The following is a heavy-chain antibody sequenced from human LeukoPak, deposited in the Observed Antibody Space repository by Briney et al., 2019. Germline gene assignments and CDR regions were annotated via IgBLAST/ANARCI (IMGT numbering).Heavy chain of an antibody. Sequence: GRSLRLSCTASGFTFGDYAMSWVRQAPGKGLEWVGFIRNKAYGGTTEYAASVKGRFTISRDDSKSIAYLQMNSLKTEDTAVYYCTRGRDYDILTGYPTPSYWGPGTLVTVSS. D-gene: IGHD3-9*01. CDR2: IRNKAYGGTT. CDR1: GFTFGDYA. V-gene: IGHV3-49*04. CDR3: TRGRDYDILTGYPTPSY. J-gene: IGHJ4*02.